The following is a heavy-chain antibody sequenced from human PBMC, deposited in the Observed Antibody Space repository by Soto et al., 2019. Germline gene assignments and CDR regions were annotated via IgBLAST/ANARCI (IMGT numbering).Heavy chain of an antibody. J-gene: IGHJ6*02. V-gene: IGHV1-69*02. CDR3: ARFRGSYGMDV. D-gene: IGHD3-10*01. CDR2: LIPILGVP. Sequence: QVQLVQSGAAVKKPGSSVKVSCKASGGTFSSYTISWVRQAPGQGLEWMGRLIPILGVPNYAQKFQGRVTITADKSTSTAYMELSSLRAEDTAVYYCARFRGSYGMDVWGQGTTVTVSS. CDR1: GGTFSSYT.